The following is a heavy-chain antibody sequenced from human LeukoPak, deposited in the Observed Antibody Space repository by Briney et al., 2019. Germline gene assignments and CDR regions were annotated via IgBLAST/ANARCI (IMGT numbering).Heavy chain of an antibody. CDR2: ISGSAVST. CDR1: GFTFSSYA. Sequence: GGSLRLSCAASGFTFSSYAITWVRQAPGKGLEWVSTISGSAVSTYYADSVKGRFTISRDNSKNTVYLQMNSLRAEDTAIYYCAKVPRENSAYYPYFDYWGQGTLVTVSS. CDR3: AKVPRENSAYYPYFDY. D-gene: IGHD3-22*01. V-gene: IGHV3-23*01. J-gene: IGHJ4*02.